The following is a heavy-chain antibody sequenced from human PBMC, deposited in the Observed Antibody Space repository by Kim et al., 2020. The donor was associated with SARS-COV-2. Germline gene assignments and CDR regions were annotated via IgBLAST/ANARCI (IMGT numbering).Heavy chain of an antibody. CDR1: GFTFSSYS. D-gene: IGHD6-19*01. Sequence: GGSLRLSCAASGFTFSSYSMNWVRQAPGKGLEWVSYISSSSSTIYYADSVKGRFTISRDNAKNSLYLQMNSLRDEDTAVYYCARSTGSSGWFLYYYGMDVWGQGTTVTVSS. V-gene: IGHV3-48*02. J-gene: IGHJ6*02. CDR2: ISSSSSTI. CDR3: ARSTGSSGWFLYYYGMDV.